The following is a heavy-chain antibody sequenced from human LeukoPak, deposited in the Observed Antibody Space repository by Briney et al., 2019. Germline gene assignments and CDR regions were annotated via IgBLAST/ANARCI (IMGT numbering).Heavy chain of an antibody. CDR1: GYSFTGYY. CDR3: ARASYTNRWYGMDV. Sequence: ASVKVSCKASGYSFTGYYMHWVREAPGQGLEWMGWINPNTGATNYAQKFQDWVTMTRDTSTSTAYMELSRLTSDDTVVFYCARASYTNRWYGMDVWGQGTTVTVSS. V-gene: IGHV1-2*04. D-gene: IGHD3-16*01. CDR2: INPNTGAT. J-gene: IGHJ6*02.